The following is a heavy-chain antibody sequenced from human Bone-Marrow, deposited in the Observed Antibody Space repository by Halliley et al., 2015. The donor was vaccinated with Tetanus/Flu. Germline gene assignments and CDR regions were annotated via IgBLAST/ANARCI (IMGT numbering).Heavy chain of an antibody. J-gene: IGHJ5*02. D-gene: IGHD2-2*01. CDR1: GGPISNTNYY. CDR2: VCSSGSI. Sequence: TLSLTCTVSGGPISNTNYYWGWIRQPPGQGLEWIGSVCSSGSIYYNPSLQGRVTVSGDTSENQFSLKLTSVTAADTAVYYCARSISGTSISANWIDPWGQGTLVTVSS. CDR3: ARSISGTSISANWIDP. V-gene: IGHV4-39*01.